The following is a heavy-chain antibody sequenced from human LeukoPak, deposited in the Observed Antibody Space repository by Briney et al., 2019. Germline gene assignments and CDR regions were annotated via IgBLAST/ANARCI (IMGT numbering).Heavy chain of an antibody. Sequence: ASVKVSCKASGYTFTNYGISWVRQAPGQGLEWMGWISAYNGNTNYAHQLQGRVTMTTDTSTSTAYMELGSLRSDDTAVYYCARESLGDYVWGSYRSTQPLDYWGQGTLVTVSS. CDR1: GYTFTNYG. V-gene: IGHV1-18*01. D-gene: IGHD3-16*02. CDR3: ARESLGDYVWGSYRSTQPLDY. CDR2: ISAYNGNT. J-gene: IGHJ4*02.